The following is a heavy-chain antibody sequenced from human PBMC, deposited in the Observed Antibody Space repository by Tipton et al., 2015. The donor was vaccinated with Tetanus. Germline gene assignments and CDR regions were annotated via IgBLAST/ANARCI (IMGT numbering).Heavy chain of an antibody. CDR3: ARQPISSGYRLFDY. J-gene: IGHJ4*02. V-gene: IGHV4-39*01. CDR2: INYSGST. D-gene: IGHD5-12*01. Sequence: TLSLTCTVSGASISNNFFYWGWIRQPPGKGLEWIGSINYSGSTYYNPSLKSRVTLSVDTSKNHFSLKLSSVTAADTTLYYCARQPISSGYRLFDYWGQGTLVTVSS. CDR1: GASISNNFFY.